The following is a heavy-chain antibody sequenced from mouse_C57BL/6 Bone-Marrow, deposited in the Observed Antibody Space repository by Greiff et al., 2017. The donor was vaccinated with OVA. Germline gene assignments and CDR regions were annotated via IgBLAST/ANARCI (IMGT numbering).Heavy chain of an antibody. J-gene: IGHJ3*01. Sequence: QVQLQQSGAELARPGASVKLSCKASGYTFTSYGISWVKQRTGQGLEWIGEIYPRSGNTYYNEKFKGKATLTADKSSSTAYMELRSLTSEDSAVYFCARAYYSNYDAYWGQGTLVTVSA. V-gene: IGHV1-81*01. CDR2: IYPRSGNT. CDR3: ARAYYSNYDAY. CDR1: GYTFTSYG. D-gene: IGHD2-5*01.